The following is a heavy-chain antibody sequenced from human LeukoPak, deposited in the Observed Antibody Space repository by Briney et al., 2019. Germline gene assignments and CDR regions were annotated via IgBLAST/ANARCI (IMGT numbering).Heavy chain of an antibody. CDR3: ARAPYYYDSSGYWVTDYYFDY. V-gene: IGHV3-33*01. D-gene: IGHD3-22*01. Sequence: GGSLRLSCAASEFTFSSYGMHWVRQAPGKGLEWVAVIWYDGSNKYYADSVKGRFTISRDNSKNTLYLQMNSLRAEDTAVYYCARAPYYYDSSGYWVTDYYFDYWGQGTLVTVSS. CDR1: EFTFSSYG. CDR2: IWYDGSNK. J-gene: IGHJ4*02.